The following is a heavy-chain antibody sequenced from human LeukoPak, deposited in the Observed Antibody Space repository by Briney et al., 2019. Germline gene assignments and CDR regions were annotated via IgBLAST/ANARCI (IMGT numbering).Heavy chain of an antibody. V-gene: IGHV1-2*04. D-gene: IGHD2-15*01. CDR2: INPNSGGT. J-gene: IGHJ5*02. CDR1: GYTFTGYY. Sequence: ASVKVSCKASGYTFTGYYMHWVRQAPGQGLEWMGWINPNSGGTNYAQKFQGWVTMTRDTSISTAYMELSRLRSDDTAVYYCARGGFVVVVAATTWFDPWGQGTLVTVSS. CDR3: ARGGFVVVVAATTWFDP.